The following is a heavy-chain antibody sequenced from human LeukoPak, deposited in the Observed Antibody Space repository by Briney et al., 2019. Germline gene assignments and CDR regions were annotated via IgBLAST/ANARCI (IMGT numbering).Heavy chain of an antibody. CDR2: MSYDGINK. Sequence: GGSLRLSCAASGFTFSSYAMHWVRQAPGKGLEWVAVMSYDGINKYYADSVKGRFTISRDNSKNTLYLQMNSLRAEDTALYYCARVRSGWGSYRAICWFDPWGQGTLVTVSA. CDR1: GFTFSSYA. V-gene: IGHV3-30*04. CDR3: ARVRSGWGSYRAICWFDP. D-gene: IGHD3-16*02. J-gene: IGHJ5*02.